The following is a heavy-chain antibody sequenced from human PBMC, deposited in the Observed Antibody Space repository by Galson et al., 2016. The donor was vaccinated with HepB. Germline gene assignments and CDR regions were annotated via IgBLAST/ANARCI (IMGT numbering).Heavy chain of an antibody. J-gene: IGHJ6*02. CDR3: AREESAGRDYYHAVDV. Sequence: TLSLTCTVSGGSIGSGDYYWSWIRQHPGKGLEWIGYIYYYGSTYYSPSLRSRVTLSVDTSKNQFSLKLISVTAADTAVYYCAREESAGRDYYHAVDVWGQGTTVTVSS. V-gene: IGHV4-31*03. CDR2: IYYYGST. CDR1: GGSIGSGDYY. D-gene: IGHD4/OR15-4a*01.